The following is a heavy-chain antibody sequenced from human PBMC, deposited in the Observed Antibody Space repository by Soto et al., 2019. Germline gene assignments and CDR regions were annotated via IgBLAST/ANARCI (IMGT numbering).Heavy chain of an antibody. CDR2: ITNTGFTT. V-gene: IGHV3-23*01. D-gene: IGHD1-1*01. Sequence: GGSLRLSCAASGFDFSTHALSWVRQAPGKGLEWLSSITNTGFTTHYADSVKGRFTISRENSKNTLYLQMNSLKTEDTAVYYCTTKCLDGTREAFDIWGQGTMVTVSS. CDR3: TTKCLDGTREAFDI. J-gene: IGHJ3*02. CDR1: GFDFSTHA.